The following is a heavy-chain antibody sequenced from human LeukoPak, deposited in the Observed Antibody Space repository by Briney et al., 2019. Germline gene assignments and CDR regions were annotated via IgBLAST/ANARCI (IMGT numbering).Heavy chain of an antibody. D-gene: IGHD3-10*01. CDR2: IYDSGST. J-gene: IGHJ5*02. CDR1: GGSIRSSYYY. Sequence: TSETLSLTRTVSGGSIRSSYYYWGWIRQPPGKGLEWIGSIYDSGSTYYNPSLKSRVTISVDTSKNQFSLKLNSVTAADTAVYYCARGQGVLLWFGELFQRNWFDPWGQGTLVTVSS. CDR3: ARGQGVLLWFGELFQRNWFDP. V-gene: IGHV4-39*01.